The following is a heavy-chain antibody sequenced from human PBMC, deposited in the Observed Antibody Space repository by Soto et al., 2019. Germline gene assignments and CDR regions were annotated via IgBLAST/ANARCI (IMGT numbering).Heavy chain of an antibody. CDR2: IYSGGST. V-gene: IGHV3-53*02. CDR3: AGYDYSNYWFDP. Sequence: EVQLVETGGGLIQPGGSLRLSCAASGFTVSSNYMSWVRQAPGKGLEWVSVIYSGGSTYYADSGKGRFTISRDNSKNTLYLQRNSLRAEDTAVYYCAGYDYSNYWFDPWGQGTLVTVSS. CDR1: GFTVSSNY. J-gene: IGHJ5*02. D-gene: IGHD4-4*01.